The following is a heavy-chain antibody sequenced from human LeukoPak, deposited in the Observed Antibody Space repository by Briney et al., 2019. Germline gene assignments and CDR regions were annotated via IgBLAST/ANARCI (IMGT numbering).Heavy chain of an antibody. V-gene: IGHV1-69*01. CDR1: GGTFSSYA. CDR3: AKDRHAPGRYCSSTSCFPFDS. Sequence: SVKVSCKASGGTFSSYAISWVRQAPGQGLEWMGGIIPIFGTANYAQKFQGRVTITADESTSTAYMELSSLRSEDTAVYYCAKDRHAPGRYCSSTSCFPFDSWGQGTLVTVSS. CDR2: IIPIFGTA. D-gene: IGHD2-2*01. J-gene: IGHJ5*01.